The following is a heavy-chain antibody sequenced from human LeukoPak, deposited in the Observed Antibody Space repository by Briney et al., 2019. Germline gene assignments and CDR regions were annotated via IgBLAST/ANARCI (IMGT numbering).Heavy chain of an antibody. J-gene: IGHJ4*02. CDR1: GGSISSSSYY. CDR2: IYSGGST. CDR3: ARHAPAPSHYYDSSGYSHFDY. Sequence: ETLSLTCTVSGGSISSSSYYWGWIRQPPGKGLEWVSVIYSGGSTYYADSVKGRFTISRDNSKNTLYLQMNSLRAEDTAVYYCARHAPAPSHYYDSSGYSHFDYWGQGTLVTVSS. V-gene: IGHV3-53*01. D-gene: IGHD3-22*01.